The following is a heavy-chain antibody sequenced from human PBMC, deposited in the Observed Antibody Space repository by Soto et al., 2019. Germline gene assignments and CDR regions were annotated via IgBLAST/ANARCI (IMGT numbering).Heavy chain of an antibody. CDR2: INPSGGAT. CDR3: ARSHCSGGSCYLGAFDI. V-gene: IGHV1-46*01. D-gene: IGHD2-15*01. J-gene: IGHJ3*02. Sequence: ASVKVSCKASGYTFINFFIHWVRQAPGQGLEWVGIINPSGGATTYPQKFQGRVTMTRDTSTGTVYMDVSSLRFDDTAVYYCARSHCSGGSCYLGAFDIWGQGTMVTVSS. CDR1: GYTFINFF.